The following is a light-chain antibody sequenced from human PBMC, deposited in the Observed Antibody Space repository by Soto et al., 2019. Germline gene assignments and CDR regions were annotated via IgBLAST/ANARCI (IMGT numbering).Light chain of an antibody. Sequence: ETLLTQSPGTLSLSPGERATLSCRASQSVSSSYLAWYQQKPGQAPRLLISDASSRATGIPDRFSGSGSGTDFTLTISRLEPEDFAVYYCQQYVRSPPSWTFGQGTKVEIK. CDR3: QQYVRSPPSWT. CDR1: QSVSSSY. CDR2: DAS. V-gene: IGKV3-20*01. J-gene: IGKJ1*01.